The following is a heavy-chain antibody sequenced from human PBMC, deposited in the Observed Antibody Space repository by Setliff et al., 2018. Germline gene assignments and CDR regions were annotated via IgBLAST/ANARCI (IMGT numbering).Heavy chain of an antibody. CDR3: ARVYGYSYGYEVYYYYGVDV. Sequence: ASVKVSCKASGYTFTSYYMHWVRQAPGQGLEWMGIINPSGGSTSYAQKFQGRVTMTRDTSTSTVYMELSSLRSEDTAVYYCARVYGYSYGYEVYYYYGVDVWGQGTTVTVSS. CDR2: INPSGGST. CDR1: GYTFTSYY. D-gene: IGHD5-18*01. V-gene: IGHV1-46*01. J-gene: IGHJ6*02.